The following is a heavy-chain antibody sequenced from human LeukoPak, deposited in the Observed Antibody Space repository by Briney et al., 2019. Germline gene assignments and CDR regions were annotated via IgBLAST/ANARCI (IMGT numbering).Heavy chain of an antibody. V-gene: IGHV3-66*01. J-gene: IGHJ4*02. Sequence: GGSLRLSCAASGFTVSSNYMGWVRQAPGKGLEWVSVIYSGGSTYYADSVKGRFTISRDNSKNTLYLQMNSLRAEDTAVYYCARDSSSSPSYYFDYWGQGTLVTVSS. D-gene: IGHD6-13*01. CDR3: ARDSSSSPSYYFDY. CDR1: GFTVSSNY. CDR2: IYSGGST.